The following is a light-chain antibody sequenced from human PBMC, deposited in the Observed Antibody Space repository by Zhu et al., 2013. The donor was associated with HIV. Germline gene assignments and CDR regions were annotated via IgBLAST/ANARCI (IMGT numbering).Light chain of an antibody. CDR2: KAS. Sequence: DIQMTQSPSTLSASVGDRVTITCRASQNVNTWLAWYQRKPGKPSKLLIYKASTLESGVPSRLSGGGSGTEFTLTISSLQPDDFATYFCQQYSGYPLTFGRRDRG. CDR3: QQYSGYPLT. V-gene: IGKV1-5*03. CDR1: QNVNTW. J-gene: IGKJ4*01.